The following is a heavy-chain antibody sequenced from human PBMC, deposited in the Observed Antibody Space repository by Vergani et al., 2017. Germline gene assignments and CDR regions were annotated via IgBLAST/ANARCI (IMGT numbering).Heavy chain of an antibody. J-gene: IGHJ3*02. V-gene: IGHV1-69*13. CDR2: IITFFGTT. Sequence: QVQLVQSGAEVKKPGSSVKVSCKASGCPFKNSAFSWVRQVPGQGLEWMGRIITFFGTTDYAQKFQGRFTIIADEFTKTVDMQLSNLRSEDTAVYYCAKDQSYCGSTSCDAVDIWGQGTMVTVSS. CDR3: AKDQSYCGSTSCDAVDI. CDR1: GCPFKNSA. D-gene: IGHD2-2*01.